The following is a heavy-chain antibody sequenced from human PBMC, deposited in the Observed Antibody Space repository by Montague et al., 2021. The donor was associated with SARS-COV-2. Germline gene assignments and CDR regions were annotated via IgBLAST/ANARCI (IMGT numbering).Heavy chain of an antibody. CDR1: NGSNTSYF. V-gene: IGHV4-59*01. CDR2: IYYRGST. J-gene: IGHJ5*01. CDR3: AREGPNNWIDS. Sequence: SETLSLTCSVSNGSNTSYFWSWIRQPPGKRLEWIGYIYYRGSTNYNPSLESRVTMSVDTSKNQFSLKLRFVTAADTAVYYCAREGPNNWIDSWGQGTPVIASS.